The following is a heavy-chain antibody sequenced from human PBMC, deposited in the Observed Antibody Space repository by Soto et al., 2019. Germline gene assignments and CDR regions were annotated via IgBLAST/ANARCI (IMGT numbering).Heavy chain of an antibody. V-gene: IGHV1-2*04. Sequence: ASVKVSCKASGYTFPSYGISWVRQAPGQGLEWMGWINPNSGGTNYAQKFQGWVTMTRDTSISTAYMELSRLRSDDTAVYYCARGWQGGSSGWIDYWGQGTLVTVSS. CDR2: INPNSGGT. D-gene: IGHD6-19*01. CDR1: GYTFPSYG. CDR3: ARGWQGGSSGWIDY. J-gene: IGHJ4*02.